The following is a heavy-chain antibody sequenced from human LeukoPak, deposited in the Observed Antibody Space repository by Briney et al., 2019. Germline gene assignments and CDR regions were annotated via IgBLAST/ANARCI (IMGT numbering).Heavy chain of an antibody. CDR1: GGTFSSYA. CDR2: IIPIFGTA. Sequence: SVKVSCKASGGTFSSYAISWVRQAPGQGPEWMGGIIPIFGTANYAQKFQGRVTITADESTSTAYMELSSLRSEDTAVYYCARGPHLSTSFDYWGQGTLVTVSS. V-gene: IGHV1-69*13. D-gene: IGHD6-13*01. J-gene: IGHJ4*02. CDR3: ARGPHLSTSFDY.